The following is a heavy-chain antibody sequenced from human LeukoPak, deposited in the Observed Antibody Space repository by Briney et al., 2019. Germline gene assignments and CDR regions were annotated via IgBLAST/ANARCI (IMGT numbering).Heavy chain of an antibody. D-gene: IGHD6-13*01. Sequence: SETLSLTCTVSGGSISSYYWSWIRQPPGKGLEWIGYIYYSGSTNYNPSLKCRVTISVDTSKNQFSLKLSSVTAADTAVYYCARGALSSFVTTFDYWGQGTLVTVSS. J-gene: IGHJ4*02. CDR3: ARGALSSFVTTFDY. CDR1: GGSISSYY. V-gene: IGHV4-59*01. CDR2: IYYSGST.